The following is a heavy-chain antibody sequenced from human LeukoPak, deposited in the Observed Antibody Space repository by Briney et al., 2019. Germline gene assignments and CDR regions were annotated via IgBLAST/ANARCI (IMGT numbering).Heavy chain of an antibody. J-gene: IGHJ4*02. CDR2: SGSGAST. CDR1: GFTFSTNA. Sequence: GGSLRLSCLTSGFTFSTNAMSWVRQAPGKGLEWISGSGSGASTYYADSVTGRFTISRDNSRNTLYLQMNSLRGDDTAVYYCAKAYPAFDYWGQGTLVTVSS. V-gene: IGHV3-23*01. D-gene: IGHD2-2*01. CDR3: AKAYPAFDY.